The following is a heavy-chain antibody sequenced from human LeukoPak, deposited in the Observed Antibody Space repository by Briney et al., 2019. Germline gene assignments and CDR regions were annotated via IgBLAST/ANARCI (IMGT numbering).Heavy chain of an antibody. Sequence: PGGSLRLSCAASGFTFKKYDVTLVRQAPGKGLEWVSGIRASGGATYYADSVKGRFNISRDNSENTLYLLMNSLRGEDTAIYYCALLGSKLLWRIDYGGQGTLVTVSS. CDR3: ALLGSKLLWRIDY. CDR2: IRASGGAT. J-gene: IGHJ4*02. V-gene: IGHV3-23*01. D-gene: IGHD3-10*01. CDR1: GFTFKKYD.